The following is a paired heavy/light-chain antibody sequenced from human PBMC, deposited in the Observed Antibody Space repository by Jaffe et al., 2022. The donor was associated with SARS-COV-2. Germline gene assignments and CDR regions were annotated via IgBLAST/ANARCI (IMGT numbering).Light chain of an antibody. J-gene: IGKJ5*01. CDR3: QQLNSYPIT. V-gene: IGKV1-9*01. CDR1: QGISSY. CDR2: AAS. Sequence: DIQLTQSPSFLSTSVGDRVTITCRASQGISSYLAWYQQKPGKAPNLLIYAASTLQSGVPSRFSGSGSGTEFTLTISSLQPEDFATYYCQQLNSYPITFGQGTRLEIK.
Heavy chain of an antibody. V-gene: IGHV3-21*01. CDR1: GFTFSSYS. CDR2: ISPDDSNIYYADSI. D-gene: IGHD2-2*01. Sequence: EVQLVESGGGLVKPGGSLRLSCAASGFTFSSYSMNWVRQAPGRGLEWVSSISPDDSNIYYADSIYYADSVKGRFTISRDNAKNSLFLQMNSLRAEDTAVYYCARCFSTTCRVDWFDPWGQGTLVTVSS. CDR3: ARCFSTTCRVDWFDP. J-gene: IGHJ5*02.